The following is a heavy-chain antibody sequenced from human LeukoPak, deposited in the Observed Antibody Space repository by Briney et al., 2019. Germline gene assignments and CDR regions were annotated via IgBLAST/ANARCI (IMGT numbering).Heavy chain of an antibody. V-gene: IGHV4-30-4*08. CDR1: GGSISSGDYY. Sequence: KASETLSLTCTVSGGSISSGDYYWSWIRQPPGKGLEWIGYIYYSGSTYYNPSLKSRVTISVDTSKNQFSLKLSSVNAADTAVYCCARGGTMMYAFDIWGQGTMVTVSS. D-gene: IGHD3-22*01. CDR3: ARGGTMMYAFDI. CDR2: IYYSGST. J-gene: IGHJ3*02.